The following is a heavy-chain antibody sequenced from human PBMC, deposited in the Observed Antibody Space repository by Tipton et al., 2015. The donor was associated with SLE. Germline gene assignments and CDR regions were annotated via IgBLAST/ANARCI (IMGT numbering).Heavy chain of an antibody. CDR2: INHSGST. D-gene: IGHD6-13*01. CDR1: GGSFSGYY. V-gene: IGHV4-34*01. CDR3: ARLQQLAAIDI. J-gene: IGHJ3*02. Sequence: TLSLTCAVYGGSFSGYYWSWIRQPPGKGLEWIGEINHSGSTNYNQSLKSRVTISVDTSKNQFSLKLSSVTAADTAVYYCARLQQLAAIDIWGQGTMVTVSS.